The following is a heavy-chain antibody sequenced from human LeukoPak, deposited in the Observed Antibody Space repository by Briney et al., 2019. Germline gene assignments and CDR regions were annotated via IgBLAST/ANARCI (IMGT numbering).Heavy chain of an antibody. V-gene: IGHV3-7*03. D-gene: IGHD1-7*01. CDR2: IKQDGSEK. Sequence: GGSLRLSCAASGFNFSRNWMTWVRQAPGKGLEWVANIKQDGSEKYYVDSVKGRFTISRDNAKNSLYLQMNSLRVEDTAIYYCAKDSYNWNYGLFDFWGQGTLVTVSS. CDR3: AKDSYNWNYGLFDF. CDR1: GFNFSRNW. J-gene: IGHJ4*02.